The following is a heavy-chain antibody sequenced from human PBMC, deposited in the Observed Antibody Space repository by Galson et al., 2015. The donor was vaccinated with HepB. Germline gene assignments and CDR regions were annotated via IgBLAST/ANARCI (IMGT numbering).Heavy chain of an antibody. CDR3: ARLLLLSYSSSWHGGIHGMDV. D-gene: IGHD6-13*01. CDR1: GYSFTSYW. J-gene: IGHJ6*02. CDR2: IYPGDSDT. V-gene: IGHV5-51*01. Sequence: QSGAEVKKPGESLKISCKGSGYSFTSYWIGWVRQMPGKGLEWMGIIYPGDSDTRYSPSFQGQVTISADKSISTAYLQWSSLKASDTAMYYCARLLLLSYSSSWHGGIHGMDVWGQGTTVTVSS.